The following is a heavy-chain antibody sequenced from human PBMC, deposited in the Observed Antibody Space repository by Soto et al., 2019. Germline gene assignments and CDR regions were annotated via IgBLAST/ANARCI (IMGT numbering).Heavy chain of an antibody. CDR1: GFTFSSYE. J-gene: IGHJ4*02. D-gene: IGHD3-10*01. Sequence: GGSLRLSCAASGFTFSSYEMNWVRQARGKGLEWVSYISSSGSTIYYADSVKGRFTISRDNAKNSLYLQMNSLRAEDTAVYYRARGRNVLLWFGEFWDYWGQGTLVTVSS. CDR2: ISSSGSTI. V-gene: IGHV3-48*03. CDR3: ARGRNVLLWFGEFWDY.